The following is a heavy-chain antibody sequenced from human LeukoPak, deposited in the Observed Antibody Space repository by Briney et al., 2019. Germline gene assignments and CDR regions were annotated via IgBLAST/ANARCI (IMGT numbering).Heavy chain of an antibody. CDR3: AKESFSPFDY. Sequence: GGSLRLFCVASGIDISYHYVGWVRQAPGKGLEWVSVIHTGGTTHYADSVKGRFTISRDNSKNTLYLHMKSLRSEDTAVYYCAKESFSPFDYWGQGTLVTVSS. V-gene: IGHV3-66*02. CDR1: GIDISYHY. D-gene: IGHD2/OR15-2a*01. CDR2: IHTGGTT. J-gene: IGHJ4*02.